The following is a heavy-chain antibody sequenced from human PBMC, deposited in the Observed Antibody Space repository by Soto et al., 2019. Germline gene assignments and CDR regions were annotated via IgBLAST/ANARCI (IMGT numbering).Heavy chain of an antibody. CDR2: INHSGST. CDR3: ARGTGAYGSGSYQSYYYYYGMDV. CDR1: CQSFSGYY. Sequence: SATLSLSCAVYCQSFSGYYWSWIRQPPGKGLEWIGEINHSGSTNYNPSLKSRVTISVDTSKNQFSLKLSSVTAADTAVYYCARGTGAYGSGSYQSYYYYYGMDVWGQGTTVT. V-gene: IGHV4-34*01. D-gene: IGHD3-10*01. J-gene: IGHJ6*02.